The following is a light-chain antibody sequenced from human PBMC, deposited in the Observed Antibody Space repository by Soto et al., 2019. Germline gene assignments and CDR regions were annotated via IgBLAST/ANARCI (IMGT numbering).Light chain of an antibody. CDR1: TGAVTTGHY. CDR3: SSYAGSNNPHVV. V-gene: IGLV7-46*01. CDR2: DTN. J-gene: IGLJ2*01. Sequence: QAVVTQEPSLTVSPGGTVTLTCGSNTGAVTTGHYPYWFQQKPGQAPRTLIYDTNNKHSWTPARFSGSLLGGKAALTLSGAQPEDEADYYCSSYAGSNNPHVVFGGGTKLTVL.